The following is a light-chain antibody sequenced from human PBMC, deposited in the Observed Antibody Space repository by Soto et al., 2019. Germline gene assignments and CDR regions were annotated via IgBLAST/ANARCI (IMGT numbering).Light chain of an antibody. V-gene: IGKV1-9*01. J-gene: IGKJ5*01. CDR2: AAF. Sequence: IQLTQSPSSLSASVGDRVTITCRASQGISHYLAWYQQKPGKAPKLLIYAAFILQSGVPSRFSGSGSGTDVTLLIISLQPEDFATYYCQQLNSYPPAITFGQGTRVEIK. CDR1: QGISHY. CDR3: QQLNSYPPAIT.